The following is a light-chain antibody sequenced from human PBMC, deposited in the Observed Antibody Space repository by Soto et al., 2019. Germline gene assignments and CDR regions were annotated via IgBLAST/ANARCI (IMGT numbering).Light chain of an antibody. Sequence: QSALTQPASVSGSPGQSITISCTGTSSDVGGYNYVSWYQQHPGKAPKLMIYEVSNRPSGVSNRFSGSKSGNTASLTISGLQAEDEADYYCSSSTSSDTLLFGGGTK. CDR3: SSSTSSDTLL. J-gene: IGLJ2*01. V-gene: IGLV2-14*01. CDR2: EVS. CDR1: SSDVGGYNY.